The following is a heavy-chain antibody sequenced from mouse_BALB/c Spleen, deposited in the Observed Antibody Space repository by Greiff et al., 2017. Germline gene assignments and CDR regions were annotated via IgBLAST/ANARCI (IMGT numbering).Heavy chain of an antibody. CDR2: INPSTGYT. J-gene: IGHJ4*01. Sequence: VQLQQSGAELAKPGASVKMSCKASGYTFTSYWMHWVKQRPGQGLEWIGYINPSTGYTEYNQKFKDKATLTADKSSSTAYMQLSSLTSEDSAVYYCARSGDGYSLYAMDDWGQGTSVTVSS. V-gene: IGHV1-7*01. CDR3: ARSGDGYSLYAMDD. D-gene: IGHD2-3*01. CDR1: GYTFTSYW.